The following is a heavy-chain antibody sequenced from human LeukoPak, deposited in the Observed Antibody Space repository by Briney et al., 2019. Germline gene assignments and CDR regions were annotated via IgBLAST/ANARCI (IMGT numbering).Heavy chain of an antibody. D-gene: IGHD1-26*01. J-gene: IGHJ4*02. Sequence: SETLSLTCTVSGASISSTTFYWGWIRQPPGKGLKWIGTIYYSGSTYYNPSLKRRVTISVEASKNHFSLRLSSVTAADTAVYYCARRGVGPTRLCYFDYWGQGTLVTVSS. CDR3: ARRGVGPTRLCYFDY. CDR2: IYYSGST. V-gene: IGHV4-39*02. CDR1: GASISSTTFY.